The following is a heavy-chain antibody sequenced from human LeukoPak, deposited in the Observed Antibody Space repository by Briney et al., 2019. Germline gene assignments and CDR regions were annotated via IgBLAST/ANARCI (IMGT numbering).Heavy chain of an antibody. CDR3: TTGQGYYYDGSGPIDY. CDR1: GFTFRNAW. V-gene: IGHV3-15*01. Sequence: PGGSLRLSCAASGFTFRNAWMSWVRQAPGKGLEWVGRIKTKTDGGTTDYVAPVRGRFTISRDDSKNTLYLQMNSLKTEDTAVYYCTTGQGYYYDGSGPIDYWGQGTLVTVSS. J-gene: IGHJ4*02. CDR2: IKTKTDGGTT. D-gene: IGHD3-22*01.